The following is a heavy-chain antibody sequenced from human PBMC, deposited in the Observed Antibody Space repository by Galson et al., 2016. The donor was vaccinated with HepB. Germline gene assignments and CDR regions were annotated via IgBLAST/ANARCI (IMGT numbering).Heavy chain of an antibody. CDR3: ARGARRWLVPLDH. J-gene: IGHJ5*02. CDR1: GYTFSDYY. D-gene: IGHD6-19*01. V-gene: IGHV1-2*02. Sequence: SVKVSCKAYGYTFSDYYIHWVRQAPGQGLEWMGWINPSSGDSNFAQGFQGRVTMTRDTTFKTVYMELRWLTSDDTAMYFCARGARRWLVPLDHWGQGTLVTVSS. CDR2: INPSSGDS.